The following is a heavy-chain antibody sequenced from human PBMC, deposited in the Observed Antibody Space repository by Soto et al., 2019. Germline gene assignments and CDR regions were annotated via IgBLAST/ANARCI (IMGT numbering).Heavy chain of an antibody. Sequence: QVQLVQSGAEVKKPGSSVKVSCKASGGTFSSYTISWVRQAPGQGPEWMGRIIPILGIANYAQKFQGRVTITADKSTSTAYMELSSLRSEDTAVYYCARDPYYGDYGGYWGQGTLVTVSS. V-gene: IGHV1-69*08. D-gene: IGHD4-17*01. CDR1: GGTFSSYT. J-gene: IGHJ4*02. CDR3: ARDPYYGDYGGY. CDR2: IIPILGIA.